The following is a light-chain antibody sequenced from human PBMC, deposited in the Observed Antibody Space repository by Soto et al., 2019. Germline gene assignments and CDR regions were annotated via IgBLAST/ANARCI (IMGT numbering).Light chain of an antibody. V-gene: IGLV1-51*01. Sequence: QSVLTQPPSVSAAPGQKVSISCSGSSSNIESNYVSWYQQLPGGAPKLLIFDNNKRPSGIPDRFSGSKSGTSATLGITGLQTGDEADYYCETWDSSLSGVVFGGGTKVTVL. CDR1: SSNIESNY. CDR2: DNN. CDR3: ETWDSSLSGVV. J-gene: IGLJ2*01.